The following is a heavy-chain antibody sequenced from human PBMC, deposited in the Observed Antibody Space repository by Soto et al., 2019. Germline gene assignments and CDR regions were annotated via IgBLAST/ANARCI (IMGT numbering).Heavy chain of an antibody. Sequence: GASLPVSCKASGYTFTIYAMHWVRQAPGQRLEWMGWINAGNGNTKYSQKFQGRVTITRDTSASTAYMELSSLRSEDTAVYYCARAPTGYFDYWGQGTLVTVSS. CDR1: GYTFTIYA. CDR2: INAGNGNT. V-gene: IGHV1-3*01. CDR3: ARAPTGYFDY. J-gene: IGHJ4*02.